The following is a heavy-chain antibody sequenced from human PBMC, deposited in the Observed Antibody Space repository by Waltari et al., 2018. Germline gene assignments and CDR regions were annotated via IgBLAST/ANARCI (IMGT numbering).Heavy chain of an antibody. Sequence: QVQLQQWGAGLLKPSETLSLTCAVYGGSFSGYYWSWIRQPPGKGLEWIGEINHSGSTNYNPSLKSRVTISVDTSKNQFSLKLSSVTAADTAVYYCARGGDIVVVVADNWFDPWGQGTLVTVSS. D-gene: IGHD2-15*01. J-gene: IGHJ5*02. CDR3: ARGGDIVVVVADNWFDP. V-gene: IGHV4-34*01. CDR1: GGSFSGYY. CDR2: INHSGST.